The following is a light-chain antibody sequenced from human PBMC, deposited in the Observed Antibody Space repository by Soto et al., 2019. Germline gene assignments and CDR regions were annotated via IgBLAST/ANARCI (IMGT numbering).Light chain of an antibody. J-gene: IGKJ4*01. CDR1: HSVTTY. Sequence: EIVLTQSLATLSFSPGERATLSCRASHSVTTYLAWYQQKPGQAPRLLIYDASTRATGIPARFSGTGSGTDCTLTISSLEPEGFAVYYCQHRSNWPPELTFGGGTKVDIK. CDR3: QHRSNWPPELT. CDR2: DAS. V-gene: IGKV3-11*01.